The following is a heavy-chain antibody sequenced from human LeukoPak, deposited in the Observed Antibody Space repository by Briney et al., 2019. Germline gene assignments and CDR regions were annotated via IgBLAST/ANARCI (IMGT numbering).Heavy chain of an antibody. D-gene: IGHD3-22*01. Sequence: GGSLTLSCAASGYTFSDFSVNWVRQAPGKGLEWVSSISVRSNYRYYADSVRGRFTISRDDARDSLFLQMNSLRAEDTAVYFCVRLRRNNDRSGYYYYCDYWGQGTLVTVSS. CDR1: GYTFSDFS. CDR3: VRLRRNNDRSGYYYYCDY. CDR2: ISVRSNYR. V-gene: IGHV3-21*01. J-gene: IGHJ4*02.